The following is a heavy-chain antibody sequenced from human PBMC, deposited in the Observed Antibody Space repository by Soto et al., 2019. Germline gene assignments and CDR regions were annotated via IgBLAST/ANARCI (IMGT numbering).Heavy chain of an antibody. Sequence: GESLKISCKGSGYSFTSYWIGWVRQMPGKGLEWMGIIYPGDSDTRYSPCFQGQVTISADKSSSTAYLQWSSLKASDTAMYYCARREMGTAKPFDYWGQGTLVTVSS. J-gene: IGHJ4*02. CDR3: ARREMGTAKPFDY. V-gene: IGHV5-51*01. CDR1: GYSFTSYW. D-gene: IGHD5-18*01. CDR2: IYPGDSDT.